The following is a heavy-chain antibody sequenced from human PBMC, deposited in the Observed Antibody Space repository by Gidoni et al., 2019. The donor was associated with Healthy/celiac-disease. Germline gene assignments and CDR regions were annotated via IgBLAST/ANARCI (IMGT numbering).Heavy chain of an antibody. Sequence: QLQLQESGPGLVKPSETLSLPCTVSGGSISSSSYYWGWIRQPPGKGLEWIGRIYYSGSTYYNPSLKSRVTISVDTSKNQFSLKLSSVTAADTAVYYCARHVGYCSGGSCSPYYFDYWGQGTLVTVSS. D-gene: IGHD2-15*01. V-gene: IGHV4-39*01. CDR3: ARHVGYCSGGSCSPYYFDY. CDR1: GGSISSSSYY. CDR2: IYYSGST. J-gene: IGHJ4*02.